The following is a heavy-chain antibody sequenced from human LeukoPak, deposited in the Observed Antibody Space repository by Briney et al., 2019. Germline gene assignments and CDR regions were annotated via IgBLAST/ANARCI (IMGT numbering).Heavy chain of an antibody. CDR2: IYYSGST. V-gene: IGHV4-39*07. CDR1: GGSISSSSYY. Sequence: SETLSLTCTVSGGSISSSSYYWGWIRQPPGKGLEWIGSIYYSGSTYYNPSLKSRVTISVDTSKNQFSLKLSSVTAADTAVYYCAREEPVGSSGWYYFGYWGQGTLVTVSS. CDR3: AREEPVGSSGWYYFGY. J-gene: IGHJ4*02. D-gene: IGHD6-19*01.